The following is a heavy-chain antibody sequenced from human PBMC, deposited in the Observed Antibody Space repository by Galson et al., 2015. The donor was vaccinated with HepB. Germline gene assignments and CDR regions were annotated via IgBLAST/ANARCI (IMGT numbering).Heavy chain of an antibody. CDR2: IRSKAYGGTT. J-gene: IGHJ4*02. D-gene: IGHD3-9*01. CDR1: GFTFGDYA. CDR3: TTTHNYVLTGHFDY. Sequence: SLRLSCAASGFTFGDYAMSWFRQAPGKGLEWVGFIRSKAYGGTTEYAASVKGRFTISRDDSKSIAYLQMNSLKTEDTAVYYCTTTHNYVLTGHFDYWGQGTLVTVSS. V-gene: IGHV3-49*03.